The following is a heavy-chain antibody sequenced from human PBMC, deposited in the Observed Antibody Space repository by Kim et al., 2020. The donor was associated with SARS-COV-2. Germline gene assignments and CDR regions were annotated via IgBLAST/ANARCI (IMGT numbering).Heavy chain of an antibody. V-gene: IGHV3-23*01. Sequence: GGSLRLSCAASGFTFSNRGMSWVRQAPGKGLEWVSVISNNSSSIYYADSVKGRFTISRDNSKNTVYLQMNSLRVDDTAVYYCGKCSGTSCLDYYFDYGGQGTLVTVSS. D-gene: IGHD2-15*01. CDR3: GKCSGTSCLDYYFDY. CDR2: ISNNSSSI. CDR1: GFTFSNRG. J-gene: IGHJ4*02.